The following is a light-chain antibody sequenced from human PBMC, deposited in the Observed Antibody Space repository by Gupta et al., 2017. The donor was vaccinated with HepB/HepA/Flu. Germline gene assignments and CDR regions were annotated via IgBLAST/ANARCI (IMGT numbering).Light chain of an antibody. V-gene: IGKV1-9*01. J-gene: IGKJ3*01. Sequence: DIQLTQSPSFLSASVGDRVTISCRASQGVNSYLAWYQQKPGKAPKLLIYATSTLQSGVPSRFSGSGSGTEFTLTISSLQPEDFATYYCQQLNGYPRFTFGPGTKVDIK. CDR1: QGVNSY. CDR2: ATS. CDR3: QQLNGYPRFT.